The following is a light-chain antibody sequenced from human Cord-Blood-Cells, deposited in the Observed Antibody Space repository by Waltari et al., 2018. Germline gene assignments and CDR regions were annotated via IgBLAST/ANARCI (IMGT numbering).Light chain of an antibody. V-gene: IGLV3-1*01. CDR3: QAWDSSTAV. J-gene: IGLJ1*01. CDR1: KLGEKY. CDR2: QDS. Sequence: SYALTQPPSVSVSPGQTVSITCSGDKLGEKYACWYQQKPGQSPVLVIYQDSKRPSGIPERFSGSNSGNTATLTISGTQAMDEADYYCQAWDSSTAVFGTGTKVTVL.